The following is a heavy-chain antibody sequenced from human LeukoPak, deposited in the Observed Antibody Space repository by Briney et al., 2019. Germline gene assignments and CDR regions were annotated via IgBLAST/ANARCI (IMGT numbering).Heavy chain of an antibody. CDR3: AREGYSSGWPYYFDY. D-gene: IGHD6-19*01. Sequence: GGSLRLSCAPSGFTFSDYYMSWIRQAPGKGLEWVSYISSSGSTIYYADSVKGRFTISRDNAKNSLYLQMNSLRAEDTAVYYCAREGYSSGWPYYFDYWGQGTLVTVSS. J-gene: IGHJ4*02. V-gene: IGHV3-11*01. CDR1: GFTFSDYY. CDR2: ISSSGSTI.